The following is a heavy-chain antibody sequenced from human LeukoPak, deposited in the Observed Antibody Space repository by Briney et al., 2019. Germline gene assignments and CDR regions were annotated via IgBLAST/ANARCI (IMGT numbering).Heavy chain of an antibody. CDR1: GGYICSYY. CDR2: IYTSENT. V-gene: IGHV4-4*07. J-gene: IGHJ6*03. Sequence: SETLSLTCTVSGGYICSYYWSWIRQPAGKGLEWIGRIYTSENTDYNPSLKSRVTMSVDMSTSQFSLRLTSVTAADTAVYYCAREGDYGDYSKSFYYMDVWGKGTTVSVSS. D-gene: IGHD4-17*01. CDR3: AREGDYGDYSKSFYYMDV.